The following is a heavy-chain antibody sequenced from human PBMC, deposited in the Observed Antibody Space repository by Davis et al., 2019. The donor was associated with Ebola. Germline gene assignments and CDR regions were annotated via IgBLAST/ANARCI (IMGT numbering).Heavy chain of an antibody. CDR3: ARGSSKYSSSSPENDY. V-gene: IGHV3-9*01. Sequence: SLKISCAASGFRFGDYAMHWFRQAPGKGLDWVSSISWGSGSIAYADSVKGRFTVSRDNAKNSVYLQMNSLRAEDTAVYYCARGSSKYSSSSPENDYWGQGTLVTVSS. D-gene: IGHD6-6*01. J-gene: IGHJ4*02. CDR1: GFRFGDYA. CDR2: ISWGSGSI.